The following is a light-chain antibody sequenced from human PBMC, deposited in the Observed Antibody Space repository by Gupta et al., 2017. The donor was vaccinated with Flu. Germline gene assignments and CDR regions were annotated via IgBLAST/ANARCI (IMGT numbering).Light chain of an antibody. V-gene: IGKV1-39*01. CDR2: AAS. Sequence: DIQMTQSPSSLSASVGDRVTITCRASQSVSSYLNWYQQKPGKAPELLIYAASSLESGVPSRFSGGGSETDFTLTISSRQPEDFATYYCQQSDHALPWTFGQGTRVDIK. CDR3: QQSDHALPWT. J-gene: IGKJ1*01. CDR1: QSVSSY.